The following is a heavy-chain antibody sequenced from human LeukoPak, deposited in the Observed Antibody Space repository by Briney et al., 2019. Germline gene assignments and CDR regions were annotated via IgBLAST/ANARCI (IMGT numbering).Heavy chain of an antibody. V-gene: IGHV3-30*03. CDR3: ARQEAAVGTDY. CDR1: GFIFSRDS. Sequence: GGSLRLSCAASGFIFSRDSMNWVRQAPGRGLEWVAVITYDGSNKYYADSVKGRFTISRDNSKNTLYLQVNSLRAEDTAVYYCARQEAAVGTDYRGQGTLVTVSS. CDR2: ITYDGSNK. J-gene: IGHJ4*02. D-gene: IGHD6-13*01.